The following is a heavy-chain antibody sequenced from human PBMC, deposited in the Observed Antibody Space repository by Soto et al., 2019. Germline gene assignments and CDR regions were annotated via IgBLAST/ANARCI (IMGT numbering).Heavy chain of an antibody. J-gene: IGHJ4*02. V-gene: IGHV1-18*01. CDR3: SRGGQWDFLSDY. CDR2: ISAYNGNT. D-gene: IGHD1-26*01. Sequence: ASVKVSCKASGYSFTRYYINWVRQAPGQGLEWMGWISAYNGNTHYEEKLQGRVTLTTDTSTSTAYMELRSLRSDDTAVYFCSRGGQWDFLSDYWGQGTLVTVSS. CDR1: GYSFTRYY.